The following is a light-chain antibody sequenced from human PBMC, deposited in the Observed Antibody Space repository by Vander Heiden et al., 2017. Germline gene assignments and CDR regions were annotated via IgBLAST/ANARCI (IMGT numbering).Light chain of an antibody. CDR3: QQYDRGRT. CDR2: RAS. J-gene: IGKJ1*01. CDR1: EHISRW. V-gene: IGKV1-5*03. Sequence: DIQMTQSPSTLSASVGDRVTITCRANEHISRWLAWYQQKPGKAPKLLIYRASSLESGVPSRFSGSGSGTEFTLTISSLQPDDLATYYCQQYDRGRTFRQGTKVEV.